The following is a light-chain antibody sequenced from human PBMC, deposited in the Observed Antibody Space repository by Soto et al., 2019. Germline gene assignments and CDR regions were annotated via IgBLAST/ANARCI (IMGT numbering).Light chain of an antibody. CDR3: QQSYRTPQS. CDR2: AAS. V-gene: IGKV1-39*01. Sequence: DIQMTQSPSSLSASVGDRVTITCRASQSISSYLNWYQQKPGKAPKLLIYAASSLQSGVPSRFSGSVSGTDFILSIITMQPYAFAPYNGQQSYRTPQSLG. CDR1: QSISSY. J-gene: IGKJ1*01.